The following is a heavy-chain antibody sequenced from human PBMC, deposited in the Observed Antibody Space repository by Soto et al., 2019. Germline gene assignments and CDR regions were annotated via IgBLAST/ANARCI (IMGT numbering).Heavy chain of an antibody. D-gene: IGHD1-1*01. CDR1: GYTFTSYG. CDR3: ARGRYVDY. V-gene: IGHV1-18*01. Sequence: QVHLVQSGAEVKKPGASVKVSCKASGYTFTSYGITWVRQAPGQGLEWMGWISSHNGNTDYAQKLQGRVIVTRDTSTSTAYTELRRLRSVDTAVYYCARGRYVDYWGQGALVTVSS. CDR2: ISSHNGNT. J-gene: IGHJ4*02.